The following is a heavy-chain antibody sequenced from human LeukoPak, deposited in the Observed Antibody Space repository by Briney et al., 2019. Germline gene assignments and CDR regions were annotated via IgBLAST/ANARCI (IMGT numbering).Heavy chain of an antibody. V-gene: IGHV3-48*04. CDR2: ITGSSRII. CDR1: GFTFNSYA. CDR3: ARTAYNWFDP. J-gene: IGHJ5*02. Sequence: GGSLRLSCAASGFTFNSYAMNWVRQAPGVGLQWISYITGSSRIIYYADSVKGRFTISRDNAKTSLYLQMNSLRAEDTALYYCARTAYNWFDPWGQGTLVTVSS.